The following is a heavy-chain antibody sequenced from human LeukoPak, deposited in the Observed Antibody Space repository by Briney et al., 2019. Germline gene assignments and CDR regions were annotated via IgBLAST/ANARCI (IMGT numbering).Heavy chain of an antibody. Sequence: GGSLRLSCAASGFTFSDYYMSWIRQAPGKGLEWVANIKQDGSEKYYVDSVKGRFIISRDNAKNSLYLQMNSLRAEDTAVYYCARDPVASPLVAFDIWGQGTMVTVSS. D-gene: IGHD2-21*01. CDR3: ARDPVASPLVAFDI. V-gene: IGHV3-7*01. CDR1: GFTFSDYY. CDR2: IKQDGSEK. J-gene: IGHJ3*02.